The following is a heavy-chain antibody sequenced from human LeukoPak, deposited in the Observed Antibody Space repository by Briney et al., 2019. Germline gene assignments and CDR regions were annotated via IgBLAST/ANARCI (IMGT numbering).Heavy chain of an antibody. V-gene: IGHV3-49*03. J-gene: IGHJ3*02. CDR3: TRAEGSYYPDAFDI. Sequence: PGGSLRLSCTASGFTFGDYAMSWFRQAPGKGLEWVGFIRSKAYGGTTEYAASVKGRFTISRDDSKSIAYLQMNSLKTEDTAVYYCTRAEGSYYPDAFDIWGQGTMVTVSS. D-gene: IGHD3-10*01. CDR2: IRSKAYGGTT. CDR1: GFTFGDYA.